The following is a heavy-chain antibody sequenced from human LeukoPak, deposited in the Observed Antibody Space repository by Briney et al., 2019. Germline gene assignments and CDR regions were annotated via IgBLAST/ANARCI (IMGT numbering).Heavy chain of an antibody. J-gene: IGHJ6*03. CDR2: ISSSGSTI. D-gene: IGHD4-11*01. Sequence: PGGSLRLSCAASGFTFSDYYMSWIRQALGKGLEWVSYISSSGSTIYYADSVKGRFTISRDNAKNSLYLQMNSLRAEDTAVYYCARDHYIAVYYYYMDVWGKGTTVTVSS. V-gene: IGHV3-11*04. CDR3: ARDHYIAVYYYYMDV. CDR1: GFTFSDYY.